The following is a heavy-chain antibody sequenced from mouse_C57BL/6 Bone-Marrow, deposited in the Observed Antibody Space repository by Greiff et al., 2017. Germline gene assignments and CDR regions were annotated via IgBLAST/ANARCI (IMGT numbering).Heavy chain of an antibody. Sequence: VQRVESGAELARPGASVKLSCKASGYTFTSYGISWVKQRTGQGLEWIGEIYPRSGNTYYNEKFKGKATLTADKSSSTAYMELRSLTSEDSAVYFCARWGGYAMDYWGQGTSVTVSS. CDR2: IYPRSGNT. V-gene: IGHV1-81*01. CDR3: ARWGGYAMDY. CDR1: GYTFTSYG. J-gene: IGHJ4*01.